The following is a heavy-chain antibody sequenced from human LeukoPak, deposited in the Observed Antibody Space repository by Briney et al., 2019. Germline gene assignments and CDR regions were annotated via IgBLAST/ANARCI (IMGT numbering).Heavy chain of an antibody. CDR1: GFTFSSYG. V-gene: IGHV3-30*02. CDR3: ARVRWVGQQLVPLYYFDY. D-gene: IGHD6-13*01. Sequence: GGSLRLSCAASGFTFSSYGMHWVRQAPGKGLEWVAFIRYDGSNKYYADSVKGRFTISRDNSKNTLYLQMNSLRAEDTAVYYCARVRWVGQQLVPLYYFDYWGQGTLVTVSS. J-gene: IGHJ4*02. CDR2: IRYDGSNK.